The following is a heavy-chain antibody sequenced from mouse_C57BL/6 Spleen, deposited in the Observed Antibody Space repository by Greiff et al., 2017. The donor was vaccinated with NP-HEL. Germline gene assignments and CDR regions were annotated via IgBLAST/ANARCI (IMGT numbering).Heavy chain of an antibody. CDR1: GYTFTSYW. CDR3: ARGSYYGSIYYAMDY. J-gene: IGHJ4*01. V-gene: IGHV1-64*01. CDR2: IHPNSGST. D-gene: IGHD1-1*01. Sequence: VQLQQPWAELVKPGASVKLSCKASGYTFTSYWMHWVKQRPGQGLEWIGMIHPNSGSTNYNEKFKSKATLTVDKSSSTAYMQLSSLTSEDSAVYYCARGSYYGSIYYAMDYWGQGTSVTVSS.